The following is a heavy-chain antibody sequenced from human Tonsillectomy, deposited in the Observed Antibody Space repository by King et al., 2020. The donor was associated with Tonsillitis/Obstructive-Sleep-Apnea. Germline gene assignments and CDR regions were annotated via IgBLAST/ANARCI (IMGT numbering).Heavy chain of an antibody. Sequence: QLVQSGGGLVQPGRSLRLSCTASGFTFGDYAMSWVRQAPGKGLEWVGFIRSKAYGGTTEYVASVKGRFTISRDDSKSIAYLQMNSLKTEDTAVYYCTRVPYSSGPYYFDYWGQGTLVTVSS. J-gene: IGHJ4*02. CDR2: IRSKAYGGTT. CDR3: TRVPYSSGPYYFDY. V-gene: IGHV3-49*04. CDR1: GFTFGDYA. D-gene: IGHD5-18*01.